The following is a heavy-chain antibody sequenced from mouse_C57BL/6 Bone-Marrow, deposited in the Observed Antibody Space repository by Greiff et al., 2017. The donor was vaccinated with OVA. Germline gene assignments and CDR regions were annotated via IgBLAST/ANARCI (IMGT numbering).Heavy chain of an antibody. V-gene: IGHV5-4*03. J-gene: IGHJ2*01. CDR1: GFTFSSYA. Sequence: EVKLVESGGGLVKPGGSLKLSCAASGFTFSSYAMSWVRQTPEKRLEWVATISDGGSYTYYPDNVKGRFTISRDNAKNNLYLQMSHLKSEDTAMYYCARIYDYDGSFDYWGQGTTLTVSS. CDR2: ISDGGSYT. CDR3: ARIYDYDGSFDY. D-gene: IGHD2-4*01.